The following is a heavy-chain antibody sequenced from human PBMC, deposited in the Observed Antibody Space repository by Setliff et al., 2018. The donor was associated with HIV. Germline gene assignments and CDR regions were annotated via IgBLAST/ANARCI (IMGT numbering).Heavy chain of an antibody. D-gene: IGHD3-10*01. CDR2: INPNDGDT. J-gene: IGHJ3*02. CDR3: ASKGGSENYPDSDAFDI. Sequence: ASVKVSCKPSGYTFTAYFIHWVRQAPGQGLEWMGWINPNDGDTDYAQKFQGRVTMTRDTATSTVYLELRSLRSEDTAVYFCASKGGSENYPDSDAFDIWGQGTLVTVSS. V-gene: IGHV1-2*02. CDR1: GYTFTAYF.